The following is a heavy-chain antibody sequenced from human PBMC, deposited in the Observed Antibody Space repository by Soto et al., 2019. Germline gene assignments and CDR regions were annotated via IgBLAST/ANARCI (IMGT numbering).Heavy chain of an antibody. CDR2: VIPMFGTA. J-gene: IGHJ6*02. CDR3: AVGFKVDYYSLDV. Sequence: QVQLVQSGAEVRKPGSSVKVSCRSSGGIFTATAISWVRQAPGQGPEWMGGVIPMFGTANYPQRLQGRVTITADESTNTAYMQLSSLRSEDTAVYFCAVGFKVDYYSLDVWGQGTTVTVSS. CDR1: GGIFTATA. D-gene: IGHD5-18*01. V-gene: IGHV1-69*01.